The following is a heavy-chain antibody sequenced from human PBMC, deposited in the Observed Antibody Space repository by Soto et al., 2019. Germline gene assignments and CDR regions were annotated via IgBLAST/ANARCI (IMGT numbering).Heavy chain of an antibody. V-gene: IGHV3-74*01. CDR3: ARDLSAYYDTSGPGDH. CDR1: GFTFNNYW. D-gene: IGHD3-22*01. J-gene: IGHJ4*02. Sequence: PGGSLRLSCAASGFTFNNYWMHWVRQDPGKGLVWVSRINSDGSSTSYADSVKGRFTISRDNARNTLYLQMISLRAEDTAVYYCARDLSAYYDTSGPGDHWGQGSLVTVSS. CDR2: INSDGSST.